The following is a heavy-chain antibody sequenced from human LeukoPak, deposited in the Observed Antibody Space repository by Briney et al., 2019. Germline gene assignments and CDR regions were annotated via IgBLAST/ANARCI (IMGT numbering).Heavy chain of an antibody. J-gene: IGHJ6*03. CDR3: ATDGSGYDSNYYYMDV. CDR1: GYTLTELS. Sequence: ASVKVSCKVSGYTLTELSMHWVRQAPGKGLEWMGGFDPEDGETIYAQKFQGRVTMTEDTSTDTAYMELSSLRSEDTAVHYCATDGSGYDSNYYYMDVWGKGTTVTVSS. CDR2: FDPEDGET. V-gene: IGHV1-24*01. D-gene: IGHD5-12*01.